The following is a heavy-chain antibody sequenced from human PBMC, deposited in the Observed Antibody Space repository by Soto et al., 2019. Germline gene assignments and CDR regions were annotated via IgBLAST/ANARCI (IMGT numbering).Heavy chain of an antibody. CDR3: AREGVVAENWFAP. CDR1: GGTFDSHG. J-gene: IGHJ5*02. V-gene: IGHV1-8*02. D-gene: IGHD3-22*01. CDR2: MNPNTGNI. Sequence: TGSCTASGGTFDSHGIAWVRQAPGKELDWVGWMNPNTGNIKPSHKFEDRVSITRNTVTSTAYMELRGLRSEDTAGYFCAREGVVAENWFAPWGQGTLVTVSS.